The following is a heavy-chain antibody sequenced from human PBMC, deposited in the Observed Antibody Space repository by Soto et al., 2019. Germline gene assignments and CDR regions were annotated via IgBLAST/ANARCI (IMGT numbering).Heavy chain of an antibody. D-gene: IGHD5-12*01. CDR2: MNPNSGNT. CDR3: ARGPGGYSYYYYYYMDV. Sequence: ASVKVSCKASGYTFTSYDINWVRQVTGQGLEWMGWMNPNSGNTGYAQKFQGRVTMTRNTSISTAYMELSSLRSEDTAVYYCARGPGGYSYYYYYYMDVWGKGTTVTVSS. CDR1: GYTFTSYD. V-gene: IGHV1-8*01. J-gene: IGHJ6*03.